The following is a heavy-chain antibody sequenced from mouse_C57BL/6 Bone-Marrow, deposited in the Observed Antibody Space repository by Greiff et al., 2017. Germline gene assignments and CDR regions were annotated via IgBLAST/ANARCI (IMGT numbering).Heavy chain of an antibody. CDR2: IEPENGDT. Sequence: VQLQQSGAELVRPGASVKLSCTASGFNIKDDYMHWVKQRPEQGLEWIGWIEPENGDTESASKFQGKATITADKYSNTAYLQLSSLTSEDTAVYYCTTNYYGSLAWFAYWGQGTLVTVSA. J-gene: IGHJ3*01. CDR1: GFNIKDDY. D-gene: IGHD1-1*01. CDR3: TTNYYGSLAWFAY. V-gene: IGHV14-4*01.